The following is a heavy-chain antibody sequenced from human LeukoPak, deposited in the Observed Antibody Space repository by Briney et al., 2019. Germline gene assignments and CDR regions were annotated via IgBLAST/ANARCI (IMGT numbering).Heavy chain of an antibody. J-gene: IGHJ4*02. V-gene: IGHV3-66*01. CDR3: ARSSSPSNLDY. D-gene: IGHD6-6*01. Sequence: GGSLRLSCAASGFTVSSNYMSWVRQAPGKGLEWVSVIYSGGSTYYADSVKGRFTISRDNSKNTLYLQMNSLRAEDTAVYYCARSSSPSNLDYCGQGTLVTVSS. CDR2: IYSGGST. CDR1: GFTVSSNY.